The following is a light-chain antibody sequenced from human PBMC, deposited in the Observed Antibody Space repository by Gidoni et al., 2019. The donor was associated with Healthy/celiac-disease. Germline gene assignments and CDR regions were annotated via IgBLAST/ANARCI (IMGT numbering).Light chain of an antibody. CDR3: QSYDSSLSVHYV. CDR1: SSNIGAGYD. Sequence: QSVLTQPPSVSGAPGQRVTISCTGSSSNIGAGYDVHWYQQLPGTAPKLLIYGNSNRPSGVPDRFSGSKSGTSASLAITGLQAEDEADYYCQSYDSSLSVHYVFGTGTKFTVL. J-gene: IGLJ1*01. V-gene: IGLV1-40*01. CDR2: GNS.